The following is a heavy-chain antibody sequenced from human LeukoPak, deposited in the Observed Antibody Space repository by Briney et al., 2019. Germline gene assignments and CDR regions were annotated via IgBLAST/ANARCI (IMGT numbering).Heavy chain of an antibody. J-gene: IGHJ6*03. D-gene: IGHD3-10*01. Sequence: SETLSLTCTVSGGSISSNYWSWIRQPPGKGLEWIGYIYYSGSTNYNPSLKSRVTISVDTSKNQFSLKLSSVTAADTAVYYCARDLYYYGSGGSYYYYMDVWGKGTTVTVSS. V-gene: IGHV4-59*01. CDR1: GGSISSNY. CDR2: IYYSGST. CDR3: ARDLYYYGSGGSYYYYMDV.